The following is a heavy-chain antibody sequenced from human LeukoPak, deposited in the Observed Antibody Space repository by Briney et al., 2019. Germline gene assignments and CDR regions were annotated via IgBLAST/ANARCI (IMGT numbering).Heavy chain of an antibody. CDR1: GFTFSGYS. J-gene: IGHJ4*02. CDR2: IAGSSSTI. CDR3: ARDPALEY. V-gene: IGHV3-48*01. Sequence: PGGSLRLSCAASGFTFSGYSMDWVRQAPGKGLEWVAYIAGSSSTIYYADSMKGRFTISRDNAKNSLYLQMNNLRADDTAVYYCARDPALEYWGQGTLVTVSS. D-gene: IGHD5-24*01.